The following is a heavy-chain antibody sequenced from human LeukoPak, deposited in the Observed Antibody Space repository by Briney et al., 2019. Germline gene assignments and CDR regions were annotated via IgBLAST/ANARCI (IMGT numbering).Heavy chain of an antibody. J-gene: IGHJ6*03. CDR2: ISYDGSNK. CDR3: ARDPEPPELITILVYYYYMDV. Sequence: GGSLRLSCAASGFTFSSYAMHWVRQAPGKGLEWVAVISYDGSNKYYADSVKGRLTISRDNSKNTLYLQMNSLRAEDTAVYYCARDPEPPELITILVYYYYMDVWGKGTTVTVSS. CDR1: GFTFSSYA. V-gene: IGHV3-30-3*01. D-gene: IGHD3-3*01.